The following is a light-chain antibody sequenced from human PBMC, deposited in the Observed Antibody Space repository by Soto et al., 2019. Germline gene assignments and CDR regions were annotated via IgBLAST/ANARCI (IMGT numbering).Light chain of an antibody. CDR1: QNINNY. CDR2: DAS. V-gene: IGKV1-33*01. CDR3: QQYENLHT. Sequence: DIPMTQSACSLCASVGYRFTITCQASQNINNYLNWYQQKPGRAPKLLIYDASNLEAGVPSRFRGSGSGTDFTFTISRLQTEDITTYYCQQYENLHTFGQGTRLEIK. J-gene: IGKJ5*01.